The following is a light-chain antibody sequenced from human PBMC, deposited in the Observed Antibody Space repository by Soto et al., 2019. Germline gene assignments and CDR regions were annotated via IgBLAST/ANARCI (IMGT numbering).Light chain of an antibody. CDR3: QQSYSTPLT. V-gene: IGKV1-5*01. J-gene: IGKJ4*01. CDR1: QTIGTW. CDR2: DAS. Sequence: DIQMTQSPSTLSASVGDRVTITCRASQTIGTWLAWYQQKPGKAPELLIYDASTLEGGVPSRFSGSGSGTEFSLTITSLQPEDFATYYCQQSYSTPLTFGGGTKVEIK.